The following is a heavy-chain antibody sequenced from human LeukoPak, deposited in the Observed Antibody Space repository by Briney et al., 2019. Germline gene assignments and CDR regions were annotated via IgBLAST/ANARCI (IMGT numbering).Heavy chain of an antibody. V-gene: IGHV3-23*01. CDR1: GFTFNTYD. D-gene: IGHD5/OR15-5a*01. Sequence: GGSLRLSCAASGFTFNTYDMTWVRQAPGKGLEWVSSITGSGLNTYYADSVKGRFTISRDNSRNTLYLQMNTLRVEDTAVYYCAKGLRVLVWGQGTLVTVSS. CDR3: AKGLRVLV. CDR2: ITGSGLNT. J-gene: IGHJ4*02.